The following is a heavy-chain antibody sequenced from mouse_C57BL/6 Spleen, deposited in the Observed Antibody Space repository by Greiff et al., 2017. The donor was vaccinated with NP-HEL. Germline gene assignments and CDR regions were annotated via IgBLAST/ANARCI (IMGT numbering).Heavy chain of an antibody. D-gene: IGHD4-1*01. CDR3: ARWDPWDY. CDR1: GYTFTSYW. V-gene: IGHV1-7*01. J-gene: IGHJ2*01. CDR2: INPSSGYT. Sequence: QVHVKQSGAELAKPGASVKLSCKASGYTFTSYWMHWVKQRPGQGLEWIGYINPSSGYTKYNQKFKDKATLTADKSSSTAYRQLSSLTYEDSAVYYCARWDPWDYWGQGTTLTVSS.